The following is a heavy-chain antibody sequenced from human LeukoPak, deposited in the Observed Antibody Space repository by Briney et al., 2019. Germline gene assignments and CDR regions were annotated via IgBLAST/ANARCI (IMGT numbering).Heavy chain of an antibody. CDR3: ARWVGGSYGGTYYFDY. D-gene: IGHD1-26*01. J-gene: IGHJ4*02. CDR2: INHSGST. Sequence: SETLSLTCAVYGGSFSGYYWSWIRQPPGKGLEWIGEINHSGSTNYNPSLKSRVTISVDTSKNQFSLKLSSVTAADTAVYYCARWVGGSYGGTYYFDYWGQGTLVTVSS. V-gene: IGHV4-34*01. CDR1: GGSFSGYY.